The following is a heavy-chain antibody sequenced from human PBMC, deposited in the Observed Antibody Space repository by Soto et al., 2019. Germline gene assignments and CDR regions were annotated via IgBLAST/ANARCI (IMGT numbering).Heavy chain of an antibody. CDR1: GGSISSGGYY. D-gene: IGHD2-2*01. Sequence: TSETLSLTCTVSGGSISSGGYYWSWIRQHPGKGLEWIGYIYYSGSTYYNPSLKSRVTISVDTSKNQFSLKLSSVTAADTAVYYCARDGRLVGPAREAFDIWGQGTMVTVSS. CDR3: ARDGRLVGPAREAFDI. CDR2: IYYSGST. J-gene: IGHJ3*02. V-gene: IGHV4-31*03.